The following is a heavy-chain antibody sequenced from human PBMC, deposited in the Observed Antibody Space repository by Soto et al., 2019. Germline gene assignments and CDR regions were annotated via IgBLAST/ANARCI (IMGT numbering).Heavy chain of an antibody. V-gene: IGHV1-69*01. CDR2: IIPIFGTG. Sequence: QVPLVQSGAEVKKPGSSVKVACKASGGIFSNYVLNWVRQAPGQGLEWMGGIIPIFGTGNYAQKFQGRVTITANEFTTTASMEVRGLRCEDTAVYFCARRYYNSSGYFDYWGQGTLVTVSS. CDR3: ARRYYNSSGYFDY. J-gene: IGHJ4*02. D-gene: IGHD3-22*01. CDR1: GGIFSNYV.